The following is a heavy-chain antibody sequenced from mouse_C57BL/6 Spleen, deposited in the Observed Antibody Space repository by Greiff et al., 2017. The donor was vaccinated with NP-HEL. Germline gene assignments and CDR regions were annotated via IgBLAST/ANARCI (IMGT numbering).Heavy chain of an antibody. V-gene: IGHV1-63*01. CDR2: IYPGGGYT. CDR1: GYTFTNYW. D-gene: IGHD2-4*01. CDR3: ARSGYDYDPYLDY. J-gene: IGHJ2*01. Sequence: QVQLQQSGAELVRPGTSVKMSCKASGYTFTNYWIGWAKQRPGHGLEWIGDIYPGGGYTNYNEKFKGKATLTADKSSSTAYMQFSSLTSEDSAIYYCARSGYDYDPYLDYWGQGTTLTVSS.